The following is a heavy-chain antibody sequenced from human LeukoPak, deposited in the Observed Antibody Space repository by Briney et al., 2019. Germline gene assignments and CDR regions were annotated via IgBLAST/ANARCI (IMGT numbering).Heavy chain of an antibody. D-gene: IGHD3-22*01. J-gene: IGHJ4*02. CDR3: ASSDSSGYYYLPFDY. Sequence: ASVKVSCKASGYTFTSYGISWVRQAPGRGLEWMGWISAYNGNTNYAQKLQGRITMTTDTSTSTAYMELRSLRSDDTAVYYCASSDSSGYYYLPFDYWGQGTLVTVSS. CDR1: GYTFTSYG. CDR2: ISAYNGNT. V-gene: IGHV1-18*01.